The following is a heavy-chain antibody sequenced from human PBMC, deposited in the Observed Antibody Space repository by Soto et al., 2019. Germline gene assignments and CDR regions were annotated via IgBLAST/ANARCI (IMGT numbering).Heavy chain of an antibody. CDR2: ISAYNGNT. J-gene: IGHJ6*02. V-gene: IGHV1-18*01. Sequence: GASVKVSCKASGYTFTSYGISWVRQAPGQGLEWMGWISAYNGNTNYAQKLQGRVTMTTDTSTSTAYMELRSLRSDDTAVYYCARVDNWNYDVGRSYGMDVWGQGTTVTVSS. D-gene: IGHD1-7*01. CDR1: GYTFTSYG. CDR3: ARVDNWNYDVGRSYGMDV.